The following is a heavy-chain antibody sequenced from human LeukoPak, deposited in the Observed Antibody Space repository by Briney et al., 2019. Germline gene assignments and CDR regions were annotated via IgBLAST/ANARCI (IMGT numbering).Heavy chain of an antibody. J-gene: IGHJ5*02. V-gene: IGHV3-9*01. CDR1: GFIFVDYA. CDR2: ISWNSGSI. D-gene: IGHD3-3*01. Sequence: GGSLPLSCVAAGFIFVDYARHGVRPAAGKGLEWVAGISWNSGSIGYADSVKGRLTISRHNAKNSLYLQMNSLRAEDTALYYCAKGQEIRFLEWLLISWGQGTLVSVSS. CDR3: AKGQEIRFLEWLLIS.